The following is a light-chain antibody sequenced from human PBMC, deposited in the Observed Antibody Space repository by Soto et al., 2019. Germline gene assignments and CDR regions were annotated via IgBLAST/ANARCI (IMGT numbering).Light chain of an antibody. V-gene: IGLV1-40*01. CDR1: SSNIGAGYD. CDR3: QSYDSRLSGYV. Sequence: QSALAQPPSVSGAPGQRVTISCTGSSSNIGAGYDVHWYQQLPGTAPKLLIYGNSNRPSGVPDRFSGSKSGTSASLAITGLQAGDDADYYCQSYDSRLSGYVFGTGTKVTVL. J-gene: IGLJ1*01. CDR2: GNS.